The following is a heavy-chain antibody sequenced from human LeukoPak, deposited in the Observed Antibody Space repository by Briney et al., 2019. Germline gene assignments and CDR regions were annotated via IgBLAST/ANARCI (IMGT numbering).Heavy chain of an antibody. V-gene: IGHV4-59*01. J-gene: IGHJ4*02. CDR2: IYYSGST. D-gene: IGHD4-23*01. CDR1: GGSISRYH. CDR3: ARSSTTVVNFLDY. Sequence: KASETLSLTCTVSGGSISRYHGRWPRQPPGKGLVGFEYIYYSGSTNYSPTLKSRVTISVDPSKNQFSLKLSSVTAADTAVYYCARSSTTVVNFLDYWGQGTLVTVSS.